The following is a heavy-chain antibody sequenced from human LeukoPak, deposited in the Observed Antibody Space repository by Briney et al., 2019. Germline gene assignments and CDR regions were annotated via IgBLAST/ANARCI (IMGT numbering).Heavy chain of an antibody. Sequence: PWGSLRLSCAASGFTFSSYSMNWVRQAPGKGLEWIGYIYYSGSTNYNPSLKSRVTISVDTSKNQFSLKLSSVTAADTAVYYCARDAHYYGSGSAFDYWGQGTLVTVSS. V-gene: IGHV4-59*01. CDR3: ARDAHYYGSGSAFDY. J-gene: IGHJ4*02. CDR2: IYYSGST. D-gene: IGHD3-10*01. CDR1: GFTFSSYS.